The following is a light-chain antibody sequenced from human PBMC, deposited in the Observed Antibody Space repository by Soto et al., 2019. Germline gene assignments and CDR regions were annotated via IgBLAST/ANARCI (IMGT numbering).Light chain of an antibody. V-gene: IGKV3-20*01. Sequence: LTQSPFTLSLPLLEGTILSFRSSQTVNNNYLAWCQQKPGQAPRLLIYGASRRATGIPDRFSGSASGTDFALSIIILEPEDFAVYCCQQYGSSLITFGQGTRLEIK. J-gene: IGKJ5*01. CDR2: GAS. CDR3: QQYGSSLIT. CDR1: QTVNNNY.